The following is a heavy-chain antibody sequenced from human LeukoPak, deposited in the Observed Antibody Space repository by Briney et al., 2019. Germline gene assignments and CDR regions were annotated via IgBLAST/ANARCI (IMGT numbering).Heavy chain of an antibody. Sequence: SGGSLRLSCAASGFALSAYWMNWVRQAPGKGLQWLANIKPDGTVQHYVDSVKGRFTISRDNAKNSLFLQMNSLRAEDTALYYCARDYTATGAMDVWGQGTTVTVS. CDR3: ARDYTATGAMDV. D-gene: IGHD2-21*02. CDR2: IKPDGTVQ. CDR1: GFALSAYW. J-gene: IGHJ6*02. V-gene: IGHV3-7*01.